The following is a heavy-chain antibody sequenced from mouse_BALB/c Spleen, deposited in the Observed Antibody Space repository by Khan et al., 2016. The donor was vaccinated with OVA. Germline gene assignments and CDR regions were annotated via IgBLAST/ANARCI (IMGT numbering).Heavy chain of an antibody. CDR2: IDPENGNT. Sequence: VQLQQSGAELVRPGALVKLSCKASGFNIKDYYMHWVKQRPEQGLEWIGWIDPENGNTIYYPKFQGKASITTDTSSNTAFLQLSSLTSEDTAVYYSARGGLRTWFVYWGRGTLVTVSA. D-gene: IGHD2-4*01. CDR3: ARGGLRTWFVY. CDR1: GFNIKDYY. J-gene: IGHJ3*01. V-gene: IGHV14-1*02.